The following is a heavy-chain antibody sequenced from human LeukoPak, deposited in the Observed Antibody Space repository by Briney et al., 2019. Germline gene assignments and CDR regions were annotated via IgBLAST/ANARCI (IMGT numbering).Heavy chain of an antibody. CDR2: ISSSSGYI. Sequence: GGSLRLSCAASGFTFSSYSTNWVRQAPGKGLEWVSSISSSSGYIYYADSVKGRFTISRDNAQNSLYLQMNSLRAEDTAVYYRARDHYYDSSGYYTGCFDPWGQGTLVTVSS. CDR1: GFTFSSYS. CDR3: ARDHYYDSSGYYTGCFDP. J-gene: IGHJ5*02. D-gene: IGHD3-22*01. V-gene: IGHV3-21*01.